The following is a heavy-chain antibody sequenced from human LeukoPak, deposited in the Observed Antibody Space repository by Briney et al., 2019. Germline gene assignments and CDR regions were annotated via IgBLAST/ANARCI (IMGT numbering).Heavy chain of an antibody. Sequence: GRSLRLSCAASGFTFSSFGMQWVRQAPGGGLGWVSFIRYDGSNKYYADSVKGRFTISRDNSKNTLYLQMNSLRAEDTALYYCAKDIYCSSTSCYGEGFNYYYYYGMDVWGQGTTVTVSS. V-gene: IGHV3-30*02. CDR3: AKDIYCSSTSCYGEGFNYYYYYGMDV. CDR1: GFTFSSFG. J-gene: IGHJ6*02. CDR2: IRYDGSNK. D-gene: IGHD2-2*01.